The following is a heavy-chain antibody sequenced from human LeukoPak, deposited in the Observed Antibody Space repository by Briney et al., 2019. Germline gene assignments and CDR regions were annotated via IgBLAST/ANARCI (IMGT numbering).Heavy chain of an antibody. J-gene: IGHJ5*02. CDR3: ARVLGTTDFWSGYHNYNWFDP. CDR2: ISSSGSTI. D-gene: IGHD3-3*01. CDR1: GFTFSSYA. Sequence: PGGSLRLSCAASGFTFSSYAMSLVRQAPGKGLEWVSYISSSGSTIYYADSVKGRFTISRDNAKNSLYLQMNSLRAEDTAVYYCARVLGTTDFWSGYHNYNWFDPWGQGTLVTVSS. V-gene: IGHV3-48*04.